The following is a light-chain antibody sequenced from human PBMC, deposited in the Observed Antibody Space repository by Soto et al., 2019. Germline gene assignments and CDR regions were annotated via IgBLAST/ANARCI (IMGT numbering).Light chain of an antibody. V-gene: IGLV4-69*01. CDR3: QTWGTGLLV. CDR1: SGHSSYA. J-gene: IGLJ3*02. CDR2: LNSDGSH. Sequence: LTQSPSASASLGASVKLTCTLSSGHSSYAIAWHQQQPEKGPRYLMKLNSDGSHSKGDGIPDRFSGSSSGAERYLTISSLQSEDEADYYCQTWGTGLLVFGGGTQLTVL.